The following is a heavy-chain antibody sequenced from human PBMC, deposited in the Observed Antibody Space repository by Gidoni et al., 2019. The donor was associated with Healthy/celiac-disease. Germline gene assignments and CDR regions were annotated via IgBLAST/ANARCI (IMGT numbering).Heavy chain of an antibody. D-gene: IGHD4-17*01. J-gene: IGHJ2*01. CDR2: IWYDGSNK. CDR1: GCTFSSYG. CDR3: ARDPSDYGDYYWYFDL. V-gene: IGHV3-33*01. Sequence: QVQLVESGGGVVQPGRSLRLSCAAPGCTFSSYGMHWVSRAPGKGLEWVAVIWYDGSNKYYADSVKGRFTISRDNSKNTLYLQMNSLRAEDTAVYYCARDPSDYGDYYWYFDLWGRGTLVTVSS.